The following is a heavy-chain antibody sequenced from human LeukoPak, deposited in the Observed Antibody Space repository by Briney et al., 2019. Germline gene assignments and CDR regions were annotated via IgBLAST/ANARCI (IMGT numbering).Heavy chain of an antibody. CDR1: EFTVSASY. Sequence: PGGSLRLSCSVSEFTVSASYMTWVRQAPGKGLEWVSSISSSSSYIYYADSVKGRFTISRDNAKNSLYLQMNSLRAEDTAVYYCARGGDGYNYHPFYFDYWGQGTLVTVSS. V-gene: IGHV3-21*01. D-gene: IGHD5-24*01. CDR3: ARGGDGYNYHPFYFDY. J-gene: IGHJ4*02. CDR2: ISSSSSYI.